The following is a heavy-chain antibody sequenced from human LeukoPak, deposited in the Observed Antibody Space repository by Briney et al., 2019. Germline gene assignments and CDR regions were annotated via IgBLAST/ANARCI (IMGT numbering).Heavy chain of an antibody. CDR3: ARDRLDSSGYYSDYYYGMDV. CDR1: GGSISSGGYY. Sequence: SETLSLTCTVSGGSISSGGYYWSWIRQHPGKGLEWIGYIYYSGSTYYNPSLKSRVTISVDTSKNQFSQKLSSVTAADTAVYYCARDRLDSSGYYSDYYYGMDVWGQGTTVTVSS. D-gene: IGHD3-22*01. V-gene: IGHV4-31*03. J-gene: IGHJ6*02. CDR2: IYYSGST.